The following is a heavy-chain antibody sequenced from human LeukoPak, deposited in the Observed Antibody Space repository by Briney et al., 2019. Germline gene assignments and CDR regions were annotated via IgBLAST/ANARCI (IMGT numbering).Heavy chain of an antibody. J-gene: IGHJ3*02. CDR2: ISSSGSTI. D-gene: IGHD6-6*01. V-gene: IGHV3-48*03. Sequence: PGGSLRLSCAASGFTFSSYEMNWVRQAPGKGLEWVSYISSSGSTIYYADSVRGRFTISRDNAKNSLYLQMNSLRAEDTAVYYCARAYTSSSGRDAFDIWGQGTMVTVSS. CDR1: GFTFSSYE. CDR3: ARAYTSSSGRDAFDI.